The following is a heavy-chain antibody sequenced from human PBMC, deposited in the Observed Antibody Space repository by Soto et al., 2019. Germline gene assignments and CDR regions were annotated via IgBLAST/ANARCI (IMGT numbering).Heavy chain of an antibody. D-gene: IGHD5-12*01. Sequence: QVQLQESGPGLVKPSETLSLTCTVSGGSISSYYWSWIRQPPGKGLEWIGYIYYSGSTNYNPSLKSRVTISVDTSKNQFSLKLSSVTAADTAVYYCARGGYGATISPFDYWGQGTLVTVSS. J-gene: IGHJ4*02. CDR3: ARGGYGATISPFDY. V-gene: IGHV4-59*08. CDR1: GGSISSYY. CDR2: IYYSGST.